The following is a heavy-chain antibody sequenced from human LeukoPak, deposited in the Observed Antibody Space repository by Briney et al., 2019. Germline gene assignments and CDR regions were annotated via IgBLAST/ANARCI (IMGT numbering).Heavy chain of an antibody. Sequence: GASVKVSCKASGGTFRTFAISWVRQAPGQGLEWMGWINPNSGGTNYAQKFQGRVTMTRDTSISTAYMELSRLRSDDTAVYYCARDSITMVRGVQDWGQGTLVTVSS. J-gene: IGHJ4*02. V-gene: IGHV1-2*02. CDR2: INPNSGGT. D-gene: IGHD3-10*01. CDR1: GGTFRTFA. CDR3: ARDSITMVRGVQD.